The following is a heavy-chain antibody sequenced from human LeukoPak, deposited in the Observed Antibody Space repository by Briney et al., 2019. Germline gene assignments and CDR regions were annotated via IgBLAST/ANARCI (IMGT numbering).Heavy chain of an antibody. Sequence: TGGSLRLSCAASGFTFSSYWMSWVRQAPGKGLEWVANIKQDGSEKYYVDSVKGRFTISRDNAKNSLYLQMNSLRAEDTAVYYCAREPNYYGSGSPAPNWGQGTLVTVSS. CDR1: GFTFSSYW. D-gene: IGHD3-10*01. CDR3: AREPNYYGSGSPAPN. V-gene: IGHV3-7*01. J-gene: IGHJ4*02. CDR2: IKQDGSEK.